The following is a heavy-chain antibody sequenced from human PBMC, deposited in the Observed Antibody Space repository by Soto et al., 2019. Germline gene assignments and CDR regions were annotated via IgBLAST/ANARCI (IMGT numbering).Heavy chain of an antibody. CDR3: ASPDCSSTSCYGDYYYYGMDV. CDR2: ISYDGSNK. Sequence: QVQLVESGGGVVQPGRSLRLSCAASGFTFSSYAMHWVRQAPGKGLEWVAVISYDGSNKYYADSVKGRFTISRDNSKNTRYLQMNSLRAEDTAVYYCASPDCSSTSCYGDYYYYGMDVWGQGTTVTVSS. CDR1: GFTFSSYA. J-gene: IGHJ6*02. D-gene: IGHD2-2*01. V-gene: IGHV3-30-3*01.